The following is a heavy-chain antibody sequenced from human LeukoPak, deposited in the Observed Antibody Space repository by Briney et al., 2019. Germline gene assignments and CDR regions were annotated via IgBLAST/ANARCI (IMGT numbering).Heavy chain of an antibody. J-gene: IGHJ3*02. V-gene: IGHV3-30*03. CDR2: ISYDGSNK. CDR1: GFTFSSYG. D-gene: IGHD5-12*01. CDR3: ARSFKWLRKGTAFDI. Sequence: PGGSLRLSCAASGFTFSSYGMHWVRQAPGKGLEWVAVISYDGSNKYYADSVKGRFTISRDNSKNTLYLQMNSLRAEDTAVYYCARSFKWLRKGTAFDIWGQGTMVTVSS.